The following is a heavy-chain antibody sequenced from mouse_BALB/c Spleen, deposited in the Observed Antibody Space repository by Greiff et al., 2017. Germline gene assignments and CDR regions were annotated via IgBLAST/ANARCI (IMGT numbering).Heavy chain of an antibody. CDR3: VRHYGYAMDY. Sequence: DVKLVESGGGLVQPKGSLKLSCAASGFTFNTYAMNWVRQAPGKGLEWVARIRSKSNNYATYYADSVKDRFTISRDDSQSMLYLQMNNLKTEDTAMYYCVRHYGYAMDYWGQGTSVTVSS. J-gene: IGHJ4*01. CDR1: GFTFNTYA. V-gene: IGHV10-1*02. D-gene: IGHD1-1*01. CDR2: IRSKSNNYAT.